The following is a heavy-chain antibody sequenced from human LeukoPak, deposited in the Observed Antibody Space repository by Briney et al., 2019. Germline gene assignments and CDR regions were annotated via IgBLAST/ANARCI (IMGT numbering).Heavy chain of an antibody. V-gene: IGHV5-51*01. CDR1: GYSFTSYW. CDR3: ARHRGSSPNYYYYYMDV. J-gene: IGHJ6*03. CDR2: IYPGDSDT. Sequence: KPGESLKISCKGSGYSFTSYWIGWVRQMPGKGLEWMGIIYPGDSDTRYSPSFQGQVTISADKSISTAYLQWSSLKASDTTMYYCARHRGSSPNYYYYYMDVWGKGTTVTVSS. D-gene: IGHD6-13*01.